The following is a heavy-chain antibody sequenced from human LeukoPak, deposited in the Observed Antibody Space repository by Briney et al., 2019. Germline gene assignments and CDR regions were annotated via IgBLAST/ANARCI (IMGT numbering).Heavy chain of an antibody. CDR2: IYTSGST. CDR3: ARAEAPPVYYYGMDV. Sequence: SEALSLTCTVSGGSISSYYWSWIRQPAGKGLEWIGRIYTSGSTNYNPSLKSRVTMSVDTSKNQFSLKLSSVTAADTAVYYCARAEAPPVYYYGMDVWGQGATVTVSS. V-gene: IGHV4-4*07. CDR1: GGSISSYY. J-gene: IGHJ6*02.